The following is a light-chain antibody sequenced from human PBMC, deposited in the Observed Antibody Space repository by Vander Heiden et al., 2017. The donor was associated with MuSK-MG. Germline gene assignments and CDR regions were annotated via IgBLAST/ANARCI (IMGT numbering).Light chain of an antibody. J-gene: IGLJ1*01. V-gene: IGLV1-36*01. Sequence: QSVLTQPPSVSEAPGQRVTISCSGSSSNIGKNAVNWYQHLPGRAPKVLAYYDDLGPSGVSSRFSASKSGTSASLAISGLQAEDEAEYYCATWDSRLNGYVFGSGTTVTVL. CDR1: SSNIGKNA. CDR3: ATWDSRLNGYV. CDR2: YDD.